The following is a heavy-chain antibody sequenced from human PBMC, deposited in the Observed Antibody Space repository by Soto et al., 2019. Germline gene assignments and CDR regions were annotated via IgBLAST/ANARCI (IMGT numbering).Heavy chain of an antibody. Sequence: GESLKISCKGSGYSFTSYWIGWVRQMPGKGLEWMGIIYPCDSDTRYSPSFQGQVTISADKSINTAYLQCSSLKASDTAMYYCAIPTAKHPPPSFYAFDIWGQGTMVTVSS. V-gene: IGHV5-51*01. J-gene: IGHJ3*02. CDR2: IYPCDSDT. CDR1: GYSFTSYW. CDR3: AIPTAKHPPPSFYAFDI.